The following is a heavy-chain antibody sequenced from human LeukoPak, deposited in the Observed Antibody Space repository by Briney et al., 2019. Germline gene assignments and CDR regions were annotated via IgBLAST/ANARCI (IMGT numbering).Heavy chain of an antibody. Sequence: GASVKVSCKASGYTFTGYYIHWVRQAPGQGLEWMGWINPNSGGTIYAQKFQGRVTMTRDTSISTAYMELSRLRSDDTAVYFCARDFILGYYYYYMDVWGKGTTVTVSS. V-gene: IGHV1-2*02. CDR2: INPNSGGT. J-gene: IGHJ6*03. CDR3: ARDFILGYYYYYMDV. CDR1: GYTFTGYY. D-gene: IGHD2-8*02.